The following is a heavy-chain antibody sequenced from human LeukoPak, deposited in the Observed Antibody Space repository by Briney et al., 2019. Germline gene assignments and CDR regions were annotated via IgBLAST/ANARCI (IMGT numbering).Heavy chain of an antibody. J-gene: IGHJ5*02. CDR1: GGSFSGYY. CDR3: ARGEDIVMVVAATRVKWFDP. D-gene: IGHD2-15*01. Sequence: SETLSLTCAVYGGSFSGYYWSWIRQPPGKGLEWIGEFNHSGSTNYNPSLKSRVTISVDTSKNQFSLKLSSVTAADTAVYYCARGEDIVMVVAATRVKWFDPWGQGTLVTVSS. V-gene: IGHV4-34*01. CDR2: FNHSGST.